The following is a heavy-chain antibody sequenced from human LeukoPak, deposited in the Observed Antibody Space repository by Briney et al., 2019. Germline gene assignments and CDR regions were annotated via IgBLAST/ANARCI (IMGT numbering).Heavy chain of an antibody. CDR1: GFTFSSYG. CDR2: IWYDGSNK. D-gene: IGHD5-24*01. J-gene: IGHJ4*02. CDR3: ARDLGEMATMPFDY. Sequence: GGSLRLSCAVSGFTFSSYGMHWARQARGKGLEWVAVIWYDGSNKYYADSVKRRFTISRDNSKNTLYLQMNSLRAEDTAVYYCARDLGEMATMPFDYWGQGTLVTVSS. V-gene: IGHV3-33*01.